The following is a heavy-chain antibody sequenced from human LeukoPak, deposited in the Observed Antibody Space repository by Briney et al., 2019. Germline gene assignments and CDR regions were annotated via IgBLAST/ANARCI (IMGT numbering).Heavy chain of an antibody. J-gene: IGHJ4*02. Sequence: GRSLRLSCAASGFTFNDYAMHWVRQAPGKGLEGVSGISWNSGRIDYADSVKGRFTISRDNAKNSLYLQMNSLRAEDTALYYCAKDSIAVAGTPSYFDYWGQGTLVTVSS. D-gene: IGHD6-19*01. V-gene: IGHV3-9*01. CDR3: AKDSIAVAGTPSYFDY. CDR1: GFTFNDYA. CDR2: ISWNSGRI.